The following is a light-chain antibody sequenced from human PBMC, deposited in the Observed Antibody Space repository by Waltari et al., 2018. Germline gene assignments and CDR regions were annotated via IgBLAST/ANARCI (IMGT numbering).Light chain of an antibody. CDR1: SSDIGAYNY. J-gene: IGLJ2*01. V-gene: IGLV2-14*01. CDR2: DVG. CDR3: TSYTTIRTVI. Sequence: QSALTQPASVSGSPGQTITISCTGTSSDIGAYNYVSWYQQHPDKVPKLIIFDVGERTSGFSSRLSGSKSGNTASLTISGLQTDDEAHYYCTSYTTIRTVIFGGGTKLTVL.